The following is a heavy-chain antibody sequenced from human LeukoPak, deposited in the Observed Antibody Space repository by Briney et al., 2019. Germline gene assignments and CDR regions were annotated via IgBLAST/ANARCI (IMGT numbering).Heavy chain of an antibody. Sequence: GGSLRLSCAASGFNFNNAWMNWVRQAPGKGLEWVGRIKRKTEGVTTDYPAPVKGRFTISRGDSKATLYLQMNSLKTEDTAVYYCTSRVATTNDHWGQGTLVTVSS. D-gene: IGHD2-21*02. CDR2: IKRKTEGVTT. CDR1: GFNFNNAW. CDR3: TSRVATTNDH. V-gene: IGHV3-15*01. J-gene: IGHJ4*02.